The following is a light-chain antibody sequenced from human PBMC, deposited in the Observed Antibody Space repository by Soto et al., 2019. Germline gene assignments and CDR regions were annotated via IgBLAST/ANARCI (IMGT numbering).Light chain of an antibody. Sequence: QAVVTQPPSASGTPGQTVTVSCSGSSSNIGSYTVNWYQQLPGTAPKLVIYSNHQRPSGVPDRFSGSKSGTSASLAISGLQSEDEADYYCAAWDDSLNGSLFGSGTKLTVL. J-gene: IGLJ1*01. CDR1: SSNIGSYT. CDR2: SNH. V-gene: IGLV1-44*01. CDR3: AAWDDSLNGSL.